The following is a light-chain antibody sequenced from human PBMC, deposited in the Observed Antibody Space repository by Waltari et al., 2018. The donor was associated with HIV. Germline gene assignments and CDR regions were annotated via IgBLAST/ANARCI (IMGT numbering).Light chain of an antibody. V-gene: IGKV3-20*01. CDR2: DAS. J-gene: IGKJ4*01. CDR1: QRVNSNF. Sequence: EIVLTQSPGTLSLSLGERATLSCRTSQRVNSNFLTWYQHKPGQVSRLLIYDASTRATGIPYKFIGSGSGSDFDLTISRLEPEDFAVYYCQQYAGFPLTFGGGTKVDIK. CDR3: QQYAGFPLT.